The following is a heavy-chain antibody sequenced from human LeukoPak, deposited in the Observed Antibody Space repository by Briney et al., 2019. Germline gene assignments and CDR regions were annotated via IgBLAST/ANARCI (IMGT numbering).Heavy chain of an antibody. V-gene: IGHV4-34*01. D-gene: IGHD5-12*01. CDR3: ARVYSGYDRDY. CDR2: INHSGST. CDR1: GGSFNGYY. J-gene: IGHJ4*02. Sequence: SETLSLTCAVYGGSFNGYYWSWIRQPPGKGLEWIGEINHSGSTNYNPSLKSRVTISVDTSKNQFSLKLSSVTAADTAVYYCARVYSGYDRDYWGQGTLVTVSS.